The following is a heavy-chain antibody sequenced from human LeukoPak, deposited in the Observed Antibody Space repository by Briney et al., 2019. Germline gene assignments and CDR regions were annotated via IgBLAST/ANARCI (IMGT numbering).Heavy chain of an antibody. Sequence: GGSLRLSCVTSEFTFSRYGMSWVRQAPRKGLEWGSGISSSGGSTYYAESVKGRFTISRDDSKNTVYLQMNRLRADDTALYYCAKDRQWLGQRPSNFDYWGQGTLVTVSS. CDR2: ISSSGGST. CDR1: EFTFSRYG. D-gene: IGHD6-19*01. V-gene: IGHV3-23*01. J-gene: IGHJ4*02. CDR3: AKDRQWLGQRPSNFDY.